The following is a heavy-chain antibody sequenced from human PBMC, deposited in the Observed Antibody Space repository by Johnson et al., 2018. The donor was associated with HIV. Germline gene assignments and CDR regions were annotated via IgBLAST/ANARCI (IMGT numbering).Heavy chain of an antibody. V-gene: IGHV3-20*04. J-gene: IGHJ3*02. CDR3: ARVSGTTWLDAFDI. CDR2: INWNGGKT. Sequence: EVYLVESGGGLVQPGRSLRLSCAASGFTFDDYGMSWVRQAPGKGLEWVSGINWNGGKTAYADSVKGRFTISRDNAKNSLYLQMNSLRAEDTAVYYCARVSGTTWLDAFDIWGQGPMVTVSS. CDR1: GFTFDDYG. D-gene: IGHD1-7*01.